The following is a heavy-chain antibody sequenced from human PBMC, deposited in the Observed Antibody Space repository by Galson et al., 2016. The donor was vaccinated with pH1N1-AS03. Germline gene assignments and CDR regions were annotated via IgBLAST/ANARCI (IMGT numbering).Heavy chain of an antibody. V-gene: IGHV1-2*06. CDR3: ARGGPRVVDNPWYFDL. J-gene: IGHJ2*01. Sequence: SVKVSCKASGYTFSAYYMHWVRQAPGQGLEWLGRINSKNGDIDYAPKFRDRLTMTRDTSITTAYLELRSLTSGDTALYYCARGGPRVVDNPWYFDLWGRGTLVTVSS. CDR2: INSKNGDI. CDR1: GYTFSAYY. D-gene: IGHD3-9*01.